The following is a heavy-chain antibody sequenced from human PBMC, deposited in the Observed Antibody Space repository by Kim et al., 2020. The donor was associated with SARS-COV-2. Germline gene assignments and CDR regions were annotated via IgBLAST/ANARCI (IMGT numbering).Heavy chain of an antibody. CDR2: ISSSSSTI. Sequence: GGSLRLSCAASGFTFSSYSMNWVRQAPGKGLEWVSYISSSSSTIYYADSVKGRFTISRDNAKNSLYLQMNSLRDEDTAVYYCARDPPYYYGRFGMDVWGQGTTVAVSS. CDR1: GFTFSSYS. V-gene: IGHV3-48*02. J-gene: IGHJ6*02. CDR3: ARDPPYYYGRFGMDV. D-gene: IGHD3-10*01.